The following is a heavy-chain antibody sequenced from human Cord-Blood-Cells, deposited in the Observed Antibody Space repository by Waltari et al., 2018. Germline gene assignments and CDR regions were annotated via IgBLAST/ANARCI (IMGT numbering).Heavy chain of an antibody. V-gene: IGHV3-48*02. CDR2: ISSSSSTI. D-gene: IGHD2-2*01. J-gene: IGHJ4*02. CDR3: ARDRVGYCSSTSCYERDSYFDY. Sequence: EVQLVESGGGLVQHGGSLRLSCAASGFTFSSYSMNWVRQAPGKGLEWVSYISSSSSTIYYADSVKGRFTISRDNAKNSLYLQMNSLRDEDTAVYYCARDRVGYCSSTSCYERDSYFDYWGQGTLVTVSS. CDR1: GFTFSSYS.